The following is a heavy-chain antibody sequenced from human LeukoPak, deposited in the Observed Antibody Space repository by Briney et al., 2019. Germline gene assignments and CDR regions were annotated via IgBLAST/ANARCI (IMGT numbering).Heavy chain of an antibody. CDR3: ARHHGPQQLVSGWFDP. CDR2: TSYSGST. Sequence: SETLSLTCTVSGGSISSSDYYWDWIRQPPGKGLEWIGSTSYSGSTYYNPSLKSRVTISVDTSKNQFSLKLSSVTAADTAVYYCARHHGPQQLVSGWFDPWGQGTLGTVSS. V-gene: IGHV4-39*01. J-gene: IGHJ5*02. CDR1: GGSISSSDYY. D-gene: IGHD6-13*01.